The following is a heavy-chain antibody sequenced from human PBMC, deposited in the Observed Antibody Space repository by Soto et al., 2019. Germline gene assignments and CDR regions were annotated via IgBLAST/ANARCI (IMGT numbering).Heavy chain of an antibody. CDR2: IIGNSGTT. Sequence: GGSLRLSCVASGFSFSSYDMSWVRQAPGKGLEWVSFIIGNSGTTYYADSVKGRFTISRDNSKNTLYLQMSRLGAEDTAAYYCAKGSTYSFYFDHWGQGTLVTVSS. D-gene: IGHD5-18*01. V-gene: IGHV3-23*01. CDR3: AKGSTYSFYFDH. CDR1: GFSFSSYD. J-gene: IGHJ4*01.